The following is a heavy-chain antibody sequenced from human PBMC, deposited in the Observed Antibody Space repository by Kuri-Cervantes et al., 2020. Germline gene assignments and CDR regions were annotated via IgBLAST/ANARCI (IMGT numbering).Heavy chain of an antibody. Sequence: GGSLRLSCAASGFTFDDYAMHWVRQVPGRGLEWVAGVSWNSGYIDYADSVKGRFTIFRDNAENSVSLQMDSLRVEDTALYYCARGPWEYAADFFSYMDVWGKGTTVTVSS. CDR2: VSWNSGYI. J-gene: IGHJ6*03. D-gene: IGHD3/OR15-3a*01. CDR3: ARGPWEYAADFFSYMDV. CDR1: GFTFDDYA. V-gene: IGHV3-20*04.